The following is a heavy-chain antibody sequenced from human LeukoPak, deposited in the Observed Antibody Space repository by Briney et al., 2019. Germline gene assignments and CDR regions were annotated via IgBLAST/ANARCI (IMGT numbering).Heavy chain of an antibody. CDR1: GASISSYY. V-gene: IGHV4-59*01. CDR2: IYYSGST. D-gene: IGHD3-22*01. J-gene: IGHJ4*02. CDR3: ARVTGYMIEDYFDY. Sequence: SETLSLTCTVSGASISSYYWSWIRQSPGKGLEWIGYIYYSGSTNYNPSLKSRVTISVDTSKNQFSLRLSSVTAADTAVYYCARVTGYMIEDYFDYWGQGTLVTVSS.